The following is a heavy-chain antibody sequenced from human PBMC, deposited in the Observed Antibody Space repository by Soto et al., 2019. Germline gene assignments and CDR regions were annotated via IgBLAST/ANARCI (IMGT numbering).Heavy chain of an antibody. CDR1: GYTFIGYY. CDR2: INPNSGAT. Sequence: QVQLVQTGAEVKKPGASVRVSCKASGYTFIGYYIHWVRQAPGQGLEWMGWINPNSGATNYAEKFQDKVTLTRDTSFTTAYMNLSSLRSDDTALYFCAGTHCTNGNCYIAYWGQGTLVTVSS. CDR3: AGTHCTNGNCYIAY. V-gene: IGHV1-2*02. J-gene: IGHJ4*02. D-gene: IGHD2-8*01.